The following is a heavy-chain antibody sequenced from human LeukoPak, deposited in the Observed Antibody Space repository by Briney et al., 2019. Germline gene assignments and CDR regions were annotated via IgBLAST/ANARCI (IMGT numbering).Heavy chain of an antibody. CDR3: ARAPYGVHVLLDY. Sequence: GASVKVSCKASGYTFTGYYMHWVRQAPGQGLEWMGWINPNSGGTHYAQKFQGRVTMTRDKSISTTYMELRRLRSDDTAVYYCARAPYGVHVLLDYWGQGTLVTVSS. V-gene: IGHV1-2*02. CDR2: INPNSGGT. D-gene: IGHD4-17*01. CDR1: GYTFTGYY. J-gene: IGHJ4*02.